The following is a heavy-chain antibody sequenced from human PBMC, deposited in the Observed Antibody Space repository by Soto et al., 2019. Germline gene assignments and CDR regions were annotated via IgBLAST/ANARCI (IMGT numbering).Heavy chain of an antibody. Sequence: VQLVESGGGVVQPGRSLRLSCAASGFTFSSYGMHWVRQAPGKGLEWVSRINSDGSSTNYADSVKGRFTISRDNAKNTLFLQMNSLRAEDTAVYYCARGYNYGLDYWGQGTLVTVSS. J-gene: IGHJ4*02. CDR2: INSDGSST. CDR1: GFTFSSYG. CDR3: ARGYNYGLDY. D-gene: IGHD5-18*01. V-gene: IGHV3-74*02.